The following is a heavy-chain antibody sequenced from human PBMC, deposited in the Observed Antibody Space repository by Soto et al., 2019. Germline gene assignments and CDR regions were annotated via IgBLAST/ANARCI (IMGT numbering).Heavy chain of an antibody. J-gene: IGHJ4*02. CDR2: ISGSGGST. CDR3: AKDSRSTVTTLLDY. V-gene: IGHV3-23*01. CDR1: GFTLSSYA. D-gene: IGHD4-17*01. Sequence: GGSLRLSCAASGFTLSSYAMSWVRQDPGKGLEWVSAISGSGGSTYYADSVKGRFTISRDNSKNTLYLQMNSLRAEDTAVYYCAKDSRSTVTTLLDYWGQGTLVTVSS.